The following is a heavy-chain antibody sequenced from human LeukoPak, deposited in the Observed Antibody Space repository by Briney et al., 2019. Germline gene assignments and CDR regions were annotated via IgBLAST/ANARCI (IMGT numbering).Heavy chain of an antibody. CDR3: AALQWFGETNSWAFDI. CDR2: INPSGGST. J-gene: IGHJ3*02. V-gene: IGHV1-46*01. Sequence: GASVKVSCKASGYTFTSYYMHWVRQAPGQGLEWMGIINPSGGSTSYAQKFQGRVTMTRDMSTSTAYMELSSLRSEDTAVYYCAALQWFGETNSWAFDIWGQGTMVTVSS. D-gene: IGHD3-10*01. CDR1: GYTFTSYY.